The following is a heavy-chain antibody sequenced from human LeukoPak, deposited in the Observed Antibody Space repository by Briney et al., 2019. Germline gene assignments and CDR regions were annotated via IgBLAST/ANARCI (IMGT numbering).Heavy chain of an antibody. CDR3: ASTQIATYYYDSSGYYRVFDY. Sequence: SVKVSCKASGGTFSSYAISWVRQAPGQGLEWMGGIIPIFGTANYAQKFQGRVTITTDESTSTAYMELSSLRSEDTAVYYCASTQIATYYYDSSGYYRVFDYWGQGTLVTVSS. CDR2: IIPIFGTA. D-gene: IGHD3-22*01. V-gene: IGHV1-69*05. J-gene: IGHJ4*02. CDR1: GGTFSSYA.